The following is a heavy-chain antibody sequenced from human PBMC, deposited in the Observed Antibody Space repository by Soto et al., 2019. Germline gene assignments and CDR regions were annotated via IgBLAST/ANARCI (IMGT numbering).Heavy chain of an antibody. V-gene: IGHV3-23*01. D-gene: IGHD2-15*01. J-gene: IGHJ6*02. Sequence: GETLRLTCAASGFTFSSDALSWVCKAPGQGLELVSAISGSGGSTYYADSVKGRFTISRDNSKNTLYLQMNSLRAEDTAVYYCVKDLDCSVGSCYWGDYYGMDVWGQGTTVTVSS. CDR2: ISGSGGST. CDR1: GFTFSSDA. CDR3: VKDLDCSVGSCYWGDYYGMDV.